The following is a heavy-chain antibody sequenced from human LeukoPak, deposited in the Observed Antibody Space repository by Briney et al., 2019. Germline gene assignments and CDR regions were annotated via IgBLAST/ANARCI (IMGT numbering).Heavy chain of an antibody. CDR3: ARGGCTSTACYPYGMDV. V-gene: IGHV4-61*09. CDR2: IYNSGST. J-gene: IGHJ6*02. CDR1: GGSISSGGYY. Sequence: SQTLSLTCAVSGGSISSGGYYWSWIRQPPGKGLEWIGYIYNSGSTNYNPSLKSRVTIPVDTSKNQFSLKVSSVTAADTAVYYCARGGCTSTACYPYGMDVWGQGTTVTVSS. D-gene: IGHD2-2*01.